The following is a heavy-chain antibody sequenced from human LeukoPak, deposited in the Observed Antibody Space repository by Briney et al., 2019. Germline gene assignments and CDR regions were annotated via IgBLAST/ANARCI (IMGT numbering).Heavy chain of an antibody. CDR2: IRYDGSSK. CDR3: ARYSGNYGLDY. J-gene: IGHJ4*02. CDR1: GFTFSSYG. V-gene: IGHV3-30*02. D-gene: IGHD1-7*01. Sequence: GGSLRLSCAASGFTFSSYGIHWVRQAPGKGLEWVAFIRYDGSSKYYVDSVKGRFTISRDNSKNTLYLQMNSLRAEDTAVYYCARYSGNYGLDYWGQGTLVTVSS.